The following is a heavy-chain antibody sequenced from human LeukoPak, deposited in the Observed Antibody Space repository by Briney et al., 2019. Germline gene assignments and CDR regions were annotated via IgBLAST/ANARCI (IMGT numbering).Heavy chain of an antibody. CDR1: GFSVSSYW. V-gene: IGHV3-74*01. CDR2: VNGNGRST. CDR3: ARESEAAGTYYLDH. J-gene: IGHJ4*02. D-gene: IGHD6-25*01. Sequence: GGSLRLSCATSGFSVSSYWLHWVRQSPAKGLVWVSRVNGNGRSTSYADSVKGRFTISRDNAKNTVYLQLNSLRVEDTAVYYCARESEAAGTYYLDHWGQGNLVTVSS.